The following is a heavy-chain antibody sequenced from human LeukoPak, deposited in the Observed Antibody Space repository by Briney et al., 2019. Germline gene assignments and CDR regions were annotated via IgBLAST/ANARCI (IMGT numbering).Heavy chain of an antibody. D-gene: IGHD1-7*01. CDR3: AKMRPGTTSLWDYFDY. CDR2: ISGSGGST. CDR1: GFTFSSYA. V-gene: IGHV3-23*01. Sequence: PGGSLRLSCAASGFTFSSYAMSWVRQAPGKGLEWVSAISGSGGSTYYADSVKGRFTISRDNSKNTLYPQMNSLRAEDTAVYYCAKMRPGTTSLWDYFDYWGQGTLVTVSS. J-gene: IGHJ4*02.